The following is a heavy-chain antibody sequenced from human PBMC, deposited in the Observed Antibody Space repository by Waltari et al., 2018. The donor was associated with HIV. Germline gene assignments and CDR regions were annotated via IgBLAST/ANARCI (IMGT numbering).Heavy chain of an antibody. J-gene: IGHJ6*02. CDR2: INHSGST. D-gene: IGHD2-2*01. Sequence: QVQLQQWGAGLLKPSETLSLTCAVYGGSFSGYYWSWIRQPPGKGLEWIGEINHSGSTNYNPSLKSRFTISVDTSKNKFSLKLSSVTAADTAVYYWARVSPVVPAATGSDYYYYGMDVWGQGTTVTVSS. CDR3: ARVSPVVPAATGSDYYYYGMDV. CDR1: GGSFSGYY. V-gene: IGHV4-34*01.